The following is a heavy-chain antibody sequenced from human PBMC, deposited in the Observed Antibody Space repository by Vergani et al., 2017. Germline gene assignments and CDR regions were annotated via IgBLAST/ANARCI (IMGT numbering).Heavy chain of an antibody. CDR2: ISWNSGSI. D-gene: IGHD2-2*01. Sequence: EVQLVESGGGLVQPGRSLRLSCAASGFSFDDYAKHWVRQAPGKGLGWVSGISWNSGSIGYADSVKGRFTISRDNAKNSLYLQMNSLRAEDTALYYCAKDSGRSTSCLIDYWGQGTLVTVSS. CDR1: GFSFDDYA. J-gene: IGHJ4*02. V-gene: IGHV3-9*01. CDR3: AKDSGRSTSCLIDY.